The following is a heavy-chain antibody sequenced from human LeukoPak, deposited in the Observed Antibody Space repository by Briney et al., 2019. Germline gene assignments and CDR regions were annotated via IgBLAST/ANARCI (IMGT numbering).Heavy chain of an antibody. D-gene: IGHD3-10*01. J-gene: IGHJ4*02. CDR2: ISGSGGST. CDR1: GFTFSSYA. CDR3: ARRASYYGSGSQSLEFDY. V-gene: IGHV3-23*01. Sequence: GGSLRLSCAASGFTFSSYAMSWVRQAPGKGLEWVSAISGSGGSTYYADSVKGRFTISRDNAKNSLYLQMNSLRAEDTAVYYCARRASYYGSGSQSLEFDYWGQGTPVTVSS.